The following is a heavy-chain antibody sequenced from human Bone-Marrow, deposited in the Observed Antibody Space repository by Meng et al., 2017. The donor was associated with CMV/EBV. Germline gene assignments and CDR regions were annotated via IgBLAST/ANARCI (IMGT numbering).Heavy chain of an antibody. CDR3: ARGVRFHPHDY. J-gene: IGHJ4*02. V-gene: IGHV3-74*01. CDR2: INSDGSST. Sequence: GESLKISCAASGFTFSSYEMNWVRQAPGKGLVWVSRINSDGSSTSYADSVKGRFTISRDNAKNTLYLQMNSLRAEDTAVYYCARGVRFHPHDYWGQGTLVTVSS. CDR1: GFTFSSYE. D-gene: IGHD3-3*01.